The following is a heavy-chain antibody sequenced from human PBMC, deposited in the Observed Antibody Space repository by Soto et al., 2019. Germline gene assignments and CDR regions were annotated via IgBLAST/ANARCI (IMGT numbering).Heavy chain of an antibody. CDR2: IYYSGST. D-gene: IGHD4-17*01. CDR1: GASISPYY. Sequence: QVQLQESGPGLVKPSETLSLTCTVSGASISPYYWAWIRQPPGKGLEWIGHIYYSGSTRYNPSLKRRVTLSLETSKSQFSLRLRSVTASDTAVYYCARLGDYDQSLDPWGQGTLVTVSS. V-gene: IGHV4-59*08. J-gene: IGHJ5*02. CDR3: ARLGDYDQSLDP.